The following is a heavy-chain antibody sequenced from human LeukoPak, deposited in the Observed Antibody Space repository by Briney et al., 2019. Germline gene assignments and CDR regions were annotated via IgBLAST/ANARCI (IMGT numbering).Heavy chain of an antibody. CDR3: ARDRIVGASLGAFDI. CDR2: IYYSGST. Sequence: SETLSLTCTVSGGSISGHYWNWIRQPPGKGLEWIGYIYYSGSTYYNPSLKSRVTISVDTSKNQLSLKLSSVTAADTAVYYCARDRIVGASLGAFDIWGQGTMVTVSS. V-gene: IGHV4-59*11. CDR1: GGSISGHY. D-gene: IGHD1-26*01. J-gene: IGHJ3*02.